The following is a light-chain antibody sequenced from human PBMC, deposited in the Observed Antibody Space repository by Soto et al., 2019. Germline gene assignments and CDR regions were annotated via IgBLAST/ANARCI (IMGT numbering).Light chain of an antibody. CDR2: SNN. CDR3: VSWDDSLSGLV. V-gene: IGLV1-47*02. Sequence: QSVLTRPPSASGTPGQRVTISCSGRSASIGNNYVCWYQQLPGTAPKLLIYSNNQRPSGVPDRFSGSKSGTSASLAISGLRSEDEADYYCVSWDDSLSGLVFGTGTKVTVL. J-gene: IGLJ1*01. CDR1: SASIGNNY.